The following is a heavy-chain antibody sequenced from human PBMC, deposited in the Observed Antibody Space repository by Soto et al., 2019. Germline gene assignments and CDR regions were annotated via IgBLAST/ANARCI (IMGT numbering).Heavy chain of an antibody. CDR3: ARLGGYYQSLDT. Sequence: PSETLSLTCTVSGGSIDSYYWTWIRQPPGKGLEWIGYVYYTGTTTYGPSHKSRVTISVDTSVNQNSLKLSSVTAADTAFYYCARLGGYYQSLDTWGQGTLVTVSS. CDR1: GGSIDSYY. D-gene: IGHD3-22*01. J-gene: IGHJ5*02. V-gene: IGHV4-59*08. CDR2: VYYTGTT.